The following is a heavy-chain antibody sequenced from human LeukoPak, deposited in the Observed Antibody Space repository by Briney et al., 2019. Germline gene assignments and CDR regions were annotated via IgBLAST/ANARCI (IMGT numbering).Heavy chain of an antibody. CDR2: INAYNGNT. D-gene: IGHD2-15*01. V-gene: IGHV1-18*04. CDR1: GYTFTSYG. CDR3: ARQNAFSRSGGKGNWFDP. J-gene: IGHJ5*02. Sequence: GASVKVSCKASGYTFTSYGISWVRQAPGQGLEWMGWINAYNGNTNYAQKLQGRVTMTTDTSTSTAYMELRSLRSDDTAVYYCARQNAFSRSGGKGNWFDPWGQGTLVTVSS.